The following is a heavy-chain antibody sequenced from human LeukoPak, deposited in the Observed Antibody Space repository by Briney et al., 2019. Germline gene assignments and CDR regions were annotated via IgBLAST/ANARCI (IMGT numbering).Heavy chain of an antibody. CDR2: INAGNGNT. D-gene: IGHD6-13*01. Sequence: ASVKVSCKASGYTFTSYAMHWVRQAPGQRLEWMGWINAGNGNTKYSQKFQGRVTITRDTSASTAYMELSSLRSEDTAVYYCARDPPEGGSCFDYWGQGTLVTVSS. J-gene: IGHJ4*02. CDR1: GYTFTSYA. CDR3: ARDPPEGGSCFDY. V-gene: IGHV1-3*01.